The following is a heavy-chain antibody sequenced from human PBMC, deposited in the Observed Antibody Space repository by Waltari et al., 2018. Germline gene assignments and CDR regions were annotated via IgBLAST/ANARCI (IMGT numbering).Heavy chain of an antibody. D-gene: IGHD6-19*01. J-gene: IGHJ4*02. CDR1: GGSISSSSYY. V-gene: IGHV4-39*01. Sequence: QLQLQESGPGLVKPSETLSLTCTVSGGSISSSSYYWGWIRQPPGKGLEWIGSIYYSGSTYYHPSLKSRVTISVDTSKNQFSLKLSSVTAADTAVYYCARLQVSVAGTQFDYWGQGTLVTVSS. CDR3: ARLQVSVAGTQFDY. CDR2: IYYSGST.